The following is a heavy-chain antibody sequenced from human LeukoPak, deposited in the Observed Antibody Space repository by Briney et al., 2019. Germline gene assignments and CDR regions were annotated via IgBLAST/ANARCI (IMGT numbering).Heavy chain of an antibody. CDR3: AEDRHGDYTSDY. Sequence: PGGSLRLSCAASGFLFGSYGMHWVRQAPGKGLEWVAFTPYHGVSRYYTGSVKGRFTISRDNSKSTLYLQMNSLRIEDTAVYYCAEDRHGDYTSDYWGQGTLVIVSS. CDR2: TPYHGVSR. J-gene: IGHJ4*02. V-gene: IGHV3-30*02. CDR1: GFLFGSYG. D-gene: IGHD4-17*01.